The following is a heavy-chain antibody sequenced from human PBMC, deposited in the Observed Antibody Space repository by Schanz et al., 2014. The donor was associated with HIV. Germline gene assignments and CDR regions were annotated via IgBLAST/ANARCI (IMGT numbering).Heavy chain of an antibody. V-gene: IGHV3-23*01. J-gene: IGHJ2*01. CDR2: VTGSGDKT. CDR3: AKGYTSSSVFNL. D-gene: IGHD6-6*01. Sequence: EEQVLESGGGLVQPWGSLRLSCAASGFTLSTYAMTWVRQAPGKGLEWVSSVTGSGDKTHYADSVKGRFTISRDNFKNTLDLQMDSLRPDDTAVYYCAKGYTSSSVFNLWGRGTLVTVSS. CDR1: GFTLSTYA.